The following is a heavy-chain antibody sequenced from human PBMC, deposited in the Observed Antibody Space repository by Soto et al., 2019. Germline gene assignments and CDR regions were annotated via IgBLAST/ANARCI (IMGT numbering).Heavy chain of an antibody. V-gene: IGHV3-23*01. CDR3: VVAATDDAFDI. CDR1: GFTFSSYA. CDR2: ISGSGGST. Sequence: GGSRRLSCAASGFTFSSYAMSWVRQAPGKGLEWVSAISGSGGSTYYADSVKGRFTISRDNSKNTLYLQMNSLRAEDTAVYYGVVAATDDAFDIWGQGTMVTVSS. D-gene: IGHD2-15*01. J-gene: IGHJ3*02.